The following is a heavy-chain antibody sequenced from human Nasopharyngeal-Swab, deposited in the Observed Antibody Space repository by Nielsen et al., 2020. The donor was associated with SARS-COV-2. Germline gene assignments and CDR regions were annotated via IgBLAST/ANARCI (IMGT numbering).Heavy chain of an antibody. J-gene: IGHJ6*02. Sequence: GGSRRLSGAATGCTFRSKGMHWVHQAPGKGLEWVAVISYDGSNKYYADSVKGRFTISRDNSKNTLYLQMNSLRAEDTAVYYCAKDRGRYYYGMDVWGQGTTVTVSS. CDR3: AKDRGRYYYGMDV. V-gene: IGHV3-30*18. CDR1: GCTFRSKG. CDR2: ISYDGSNK.